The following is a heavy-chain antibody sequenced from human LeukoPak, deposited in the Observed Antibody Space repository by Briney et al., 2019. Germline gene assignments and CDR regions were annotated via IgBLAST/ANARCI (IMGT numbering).Heavy chain of an antibody. CDR3: AKSLVGSSSSSGIYGMDV. Sequence: GGSLRLSCAASGFTFSSYAMIWVRQAPGKGLEWVSGISGSGGSTYYADSVKGRFTISRDNSKDTLYLQMNSLRDEDTAVYYCAKSLVGSSSSSGIYGMDVWGEGTRVTVST. V-gene: IGHV3-23*01. CDR2: ISGSGGST. J-gene: IGHJ6*01. CDR1: GFTFSSYA. D-gene: IGHD2-2*01.